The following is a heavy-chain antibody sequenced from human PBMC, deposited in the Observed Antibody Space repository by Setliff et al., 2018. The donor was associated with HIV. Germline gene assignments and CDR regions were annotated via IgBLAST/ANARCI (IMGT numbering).Heavy chain of an antibody. CDR3: ARNHYYGSGKNRWFDP. CDR1: GYPIDSGFY. CDR2: SYHTGSK. D-gene: IGHD3-10*01. Sequence: SETLSLTCAVYGYPIDSGFYWGWSRQTPGKGLEWIASSYHTGSKYYNPSLKRRVTISVDTSKNQFSLKLTSVTAADTAVSYCARNHYYGSGKNRWFDPWGQGMLVTVSS. J-gene: IGHJ5*02. V-gene: IGHV4-38-2*01.